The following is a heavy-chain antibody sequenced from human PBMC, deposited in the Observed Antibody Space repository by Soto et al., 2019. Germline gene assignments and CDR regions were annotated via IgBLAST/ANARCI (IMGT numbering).Heavy chain of an antibody. Sequence: SETLSLTCAVSGGSTSRAGYSWSWIRQSPGKGLEWIGYIYNSGSTFYNPSLKSRLTISVDRSKNQLSLQLNSVTAADTAVYYCASSRVVTTYFAYWGQGTLVTVSS. J-gene: IGHJ4*02. V-gene: IGHV4-30-2*06. D-gene: IGHD2-21*02. CDR3: ASSRVVTTYFAY. CDR2: IYNSGST. CDR1: GGSTSRAGYS.